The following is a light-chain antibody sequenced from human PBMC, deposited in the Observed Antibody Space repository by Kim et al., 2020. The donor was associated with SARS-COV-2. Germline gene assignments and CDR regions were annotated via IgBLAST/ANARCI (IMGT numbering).Light chain of an antibody. CDR2: QDD. J-gene: IGLJ2*01. CDR3: QAWDSAVV. V-gene: IGLV3-1*01. Sequence: VSVSPGKTASLTCSGDKLGDKYAYWYQPKPGQSPVVVIYQDDKRPSGIPERFSGYNSGNTATLTISGTQSADEADYYCQAWDSAVVFGGGTQLTVL. CDR1: KLGDKY.